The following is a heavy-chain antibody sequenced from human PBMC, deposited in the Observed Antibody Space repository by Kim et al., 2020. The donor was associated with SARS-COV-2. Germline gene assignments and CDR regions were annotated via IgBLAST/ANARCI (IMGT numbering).Heavy chain of an antibody. D-gene: IGHD2-2*01. CDR2: IYYNGNT. V-gene: IGHV4-61*01. Sequence: SETLSLTCTVSGGSISSGTYYWSWIRQPPGKGLEWIGYIYYNGNTNYNPSLKSRVTISVDMSKNHFSLKLSSVTAADTAVYYCARGPQVCSSTSCYGKNWCDPWGQGTLVTVSA. J-gene: IGHJ5*02. CDR1: GGSISSGTYY. CDR3: ARGPQVCSSTSCYGKNWCDP.